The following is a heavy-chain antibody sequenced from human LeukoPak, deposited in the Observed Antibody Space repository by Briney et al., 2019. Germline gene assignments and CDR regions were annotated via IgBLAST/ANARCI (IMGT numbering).Heavy chain of an antibody. J-gene: IGHJ4*02. Sequence: ASVKVSCKASGYTFTSYYMHWVRQAPGRGLEWMGIINPSGGSTSYAQKFQGRVTMTRDTSTSTVYMELSGLRSEDTAVYYCARDSPVGGVIDYWGQGTLVTVSS. V-gene: IGHV1-46*01. CDR2: INPSGGST. D-gene: IGHD3-16*01. CDR1: GYTFTSYY. CDR3: ARDSPVGGVIDY.